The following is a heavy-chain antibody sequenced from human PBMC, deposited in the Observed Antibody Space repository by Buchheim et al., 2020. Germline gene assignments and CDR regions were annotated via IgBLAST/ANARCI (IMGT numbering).Heavy chain of an antibody. CDR3: ARVQQQLVIYYYYYGMDV. V-gene: IGHV3-7*01. D-gene: IGHD6-13*01. CDR1: GFTFSSYW. CDR2: IKQDGSEK. Sequence: EVQLVESGGGLVQPGGSLRLSCAASGFTFSSYWMSWVRQAPGKGLEWVANIKQDGSEKYYVDSVKGRFPISRDNAKNSLILQMNSLRAEDTAVYYCARVQQQLVIYYYYYGMDVWGQGTT. J-gene: IGHJ6*02.